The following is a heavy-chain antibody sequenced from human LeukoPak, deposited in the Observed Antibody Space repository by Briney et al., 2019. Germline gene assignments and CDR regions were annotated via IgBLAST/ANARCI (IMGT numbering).Heavy chain of an antibody. Sequence: GGSLRLSCAASGFTFDDYAMHWVRQAPGKGLEWVSGISWNSGSIGYADSVKGRFTISRDNAKNSLYLQMNSLRAEDTALYYSAKGAVAGYLFDYWGQGTLVTVSS. CDR3: AKGAVAGYLFDY. CDR1: GFTFDDYA. D-gene: IGHD6-19*01. V-gene: IGHV3-9*01. CDR2: ISWNSGSI. J-gene: IGHJ4*02.